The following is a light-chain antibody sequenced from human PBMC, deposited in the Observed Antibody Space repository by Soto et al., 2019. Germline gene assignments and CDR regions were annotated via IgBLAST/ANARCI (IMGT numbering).Light chain of an antibody. CDR3: QHYNSYSEA. CDR1: QGISSW. Sequence: DIQMTQSPASVSASVGDRVTITCRASQGISSWLAWYQKKPGKAPNLLIYKASTLKSGVPSRFSGSGSGTEFTLTISSLQPDDFATYYCQHYNSYSEAFGQGTKVDI. V-gene: IGKV1-5*03. J-gene: IGKJ1*01. CDR2: KAS.